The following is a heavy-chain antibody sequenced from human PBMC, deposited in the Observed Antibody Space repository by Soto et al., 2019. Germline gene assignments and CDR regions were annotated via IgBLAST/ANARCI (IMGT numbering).Heavy chain of an antibody. Sequence: PGESLKISCKGSGYSFTSYWIGWVRQMPGKGLEWMGIIYPGDSDIRYSPSFQGQVTISADKSINTAYLQWSSLKASDTAMYFCARSQGSSWFYFFDNWGQGTLVTVSS. CDR3: ARSQGSSWFYFFDN. CDR2: IYPGDSDI. V-gene: IGHV5-51*01. J-gene: IGHJ4*02. CDR1: GYSFTSYW. D-gene: IGHD6-13*01.